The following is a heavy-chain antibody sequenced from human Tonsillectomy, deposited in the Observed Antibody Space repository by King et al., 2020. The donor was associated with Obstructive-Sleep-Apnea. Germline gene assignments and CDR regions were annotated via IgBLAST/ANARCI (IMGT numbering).Heavy chain of an antibody. CDR1: GFTFSNFA. D-gene: IGHD6-25*01. CDR3: AKDHGYSGAQYYFDY. V-gene: IGHV3-30*18. CDR2: ISHDENSK. J-gene: IGHJ4*02. Sequence: VQLVESGGGVVQPERSLRLSCAASGFTFSNFAMHWVRQAPGKGLEWVAVISHDENSKYYADSVKGRFTISRDSSKTTLFLQMNSLRPEDTAVYYCAKDHGYSGAQYYFDYWGQGTLVTVSS.